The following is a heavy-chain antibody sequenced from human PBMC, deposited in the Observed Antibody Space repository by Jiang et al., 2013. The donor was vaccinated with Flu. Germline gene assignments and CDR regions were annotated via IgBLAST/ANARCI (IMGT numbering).Heavy chain of an antibody. CDR3: ARGRGYGYYRFDY. J-gene: IGHJ4*02. D-gene: IGHD5-18*01. Sequence: LLKPSETLSLTCAVYGGSFSGYYWSWIRQPPGKGLEWIGEINHSGSTNYNPSLKSRVTISVDTSKNQFSLKLSSVTAADTAVYYCARGRGYGYYRFDYWGQGTLVTVSS. CDR1: GGSFSGYY. V-gene: IGHV4-34*01. CDR2: INHSGST.